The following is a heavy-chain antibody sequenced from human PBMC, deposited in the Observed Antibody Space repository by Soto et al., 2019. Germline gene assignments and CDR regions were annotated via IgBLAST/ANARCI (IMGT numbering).Heavy chain of an antibody. CDR1: GGTFSSYS. Sequence: SVEVSCKASGGTFSSYSVSWVLQAPGQGLEWMGVIIPLLNTPKYAQKFQGRVTISADASAATAYMELSSLRSEDTAVYYCARESSSPNYYYYGMDVWGQGTTVTVSS. D-gene: IGHD6-6*01. CDR2: IIPLLNTP. J-gene: IGHJ6*02. V-gene: IGHV1-69*13. CDR3: ARESSSPNYYYYGMDV.